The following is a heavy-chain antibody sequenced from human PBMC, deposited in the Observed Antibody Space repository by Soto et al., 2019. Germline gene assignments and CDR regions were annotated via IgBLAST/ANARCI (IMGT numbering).Heavy chain of an antibody. V-gene: IGHV3-23*01. Sequence: GGSLRLSCAASGFTFSSYAMSWVRQAPGKGLEWVSAISGSGGSTYYADSVKGRFTISRDNSKNTLYLQMNSLRAEDTAVYYCAKRVPYYYDSNGYFVPGPAHYDYWGQGTLVTVSS. CDR3: AKRVPYYYDSNGYFVPGPAHYDY. CDR1: GFTFSSYA. CDR2: ISGSGGST. D-gene: IGHD3-22*01. J-gene: IGHJ4*02.